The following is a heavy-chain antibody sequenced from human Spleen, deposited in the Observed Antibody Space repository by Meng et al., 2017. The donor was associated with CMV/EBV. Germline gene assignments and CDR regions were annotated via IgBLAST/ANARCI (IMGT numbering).Heavy chain of an antibody. D-gene: IGHD6-19*01. CDR2: IYSGVSST. CDR1: GFTFSSYA. CDR3: AKLASTSGWYYFDY. J-gene: IGHJ4*02. Sequence: GGSLRLSCAASGFTFSSYAMSWVRQAPGKGLEWVSVIYSGVSSTYYADSVKGRFTISRDDSKSTLFLQMNSLRAEDTAVYYCAKLASTSGWYYFDYWGQGTLVTVSS. V-gene: IGHV3-23*03.